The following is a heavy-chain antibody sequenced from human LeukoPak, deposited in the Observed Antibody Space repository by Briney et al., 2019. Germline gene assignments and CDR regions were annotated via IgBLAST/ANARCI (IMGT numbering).Heavy chain of an antibody. D-gene: IGHD3-22*01. CDR2: INSDGSST. CDR3: AGDSSGYYSWSGFSDY. V-gene: IGHV3-74*01. CDR1: GFTFSSYW. J-gene: IGHJ4*02. Sequence: GGSLRPSCAASGFTFSSYWMHWVRQAPGKGLVWVSRINSDGSSTSYADSVKGRLTISRDNAKNTLYLQMNSLRAEDTAVYYCAGDSSGYYSWSGFSDYWGQGTLVTVSS.